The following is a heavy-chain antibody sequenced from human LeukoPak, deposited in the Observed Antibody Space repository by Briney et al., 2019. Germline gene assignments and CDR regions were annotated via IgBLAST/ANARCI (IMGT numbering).Heavy chain of an antibody. CDR2: FYSTGST. CDR1: GGSISSYY. CDR3: ARDQYSGSLDY. Sequence: PSETLSLTCTVSGGSISSYYWTWIRQPAGKGLEWIGRFYSTGSTNYNPSLNSRVTMSVDTSKNQFSLKLSSVTAADTAVYYCARDQYSGSLDYWGQGTLVTVSS. J-gene: IGHJ4*02. V-gene: IGHV4-4*07. D-gene: IGHD1-26*01.